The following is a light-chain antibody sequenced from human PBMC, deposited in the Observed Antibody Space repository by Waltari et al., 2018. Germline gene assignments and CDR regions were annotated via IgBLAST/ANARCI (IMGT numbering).Light chain of an antibody. CDR1: QRISNY. V-gene: IGKV1-17*03. CDR2: AAS. CDR3: LHYNSFPWT. Sequence: WRGSQRISNYLACVQGNPEKVPKRVIYAASRLQSGVPSRFSGSGSGTEFTLTISTLQPEDFATYFCLHYNSFPWTFGQGTQVEIK. J-gene: IGKJ1*01.